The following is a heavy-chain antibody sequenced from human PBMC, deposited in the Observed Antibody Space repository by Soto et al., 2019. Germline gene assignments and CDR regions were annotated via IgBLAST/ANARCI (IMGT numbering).Heavy chain of an antibody. CDR2: MNPNSGNT. D-gene: IGHD3-3*01. Sequence: ASVKVSCKASGYTFTSYDINWVRQATGQGLEWMGWMNPNSGNTGYAQKFQGRVTMTRNTSISTAYMELSSLRSEDTAVYYCARGRVARFLEWLLESNWFDPWGQGTLVTVS. CDR1: GYTFTSYD. CDR3: ARGRVARFLEWLLESNWFDP. J-gene: IGHJ5*02. V-gene: IGHV1-8*01.